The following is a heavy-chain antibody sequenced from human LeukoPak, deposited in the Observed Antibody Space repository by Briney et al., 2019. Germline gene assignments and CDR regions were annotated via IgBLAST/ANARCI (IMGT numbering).Heavy chain of an antibody. CDR1: GLTVSSNY. CDR2: IYSDGST. CDR3: ASGPVGFDY. Sequence: PGGSLRLSCAASGLTVSSNYMSWVRQATGKGLEWVSIIYSDGSTYFADSVKGRFSISRDNSNNTLYLQMNSLRAEDTAVYYCASGPVGFDYWGQGTLVTVSS. D-gene: IGHD3-3*01. V-gene: IGHV3-66*01. J-gene: IGHJ4*02.